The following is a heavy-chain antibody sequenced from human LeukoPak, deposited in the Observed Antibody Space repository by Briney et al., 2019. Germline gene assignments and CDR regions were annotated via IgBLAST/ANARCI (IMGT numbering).Heavy chain of an antibody. V-gene: IGHV4-39*07. CDR2: IYYSGST. J-gene: IGHJ3*02. CDR1: GGSISSSSYY. CDR3: ARDSPNWGGRAFDI. Sequence: SETLSLTCTVSGGSISSSSYYWGWIRQPPGKGLEWIGSIYYSGSTYYNPSLKSRVTISVDTSKNQFSLKLSSVTAADTAIYYCARDSPNWGGRAFDIWGQGTMVIVSS. D-gene: IGHD7-27*01.